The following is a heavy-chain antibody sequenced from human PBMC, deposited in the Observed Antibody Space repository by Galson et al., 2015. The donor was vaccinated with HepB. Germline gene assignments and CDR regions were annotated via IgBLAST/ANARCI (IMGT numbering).Heavy chain of an antibody. CDR1: GFTFSSYG. CDR2: IWYDGSNK. CDR3: ARDHSGYDRVIDY. J-gene: IGHJ4*02. Sequence: SLRLSCAASGFTFSSYGMHWVRQAPGKGLEWVAVIWYDGSNKYYADSVKGRFTISRDNSKNTLYLQMNSLRAEDTAVYYCARDHSGYDRVIDYWGQGTLVTVSS. V-gene: IGHV3-33*01. D-gene: IGHD5-12*01.